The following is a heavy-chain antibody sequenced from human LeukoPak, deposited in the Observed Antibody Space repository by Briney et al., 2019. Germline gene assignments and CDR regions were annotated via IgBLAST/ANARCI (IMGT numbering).Heavy chain of an antibody. D-gene: IGHD3-10*01. CDR2: ISSSGSTI. V-gene: IGHV3-48*03. Sequence: GGSLRLSCAASGFTFSSYEMNWVRQAPGKGLEWVSYISSSGSTIYYADSVKGRFTISRDNAKNSLYLQMNSLRAEDTAVYCCARDCKLWFGELLSLYYYYGMDVWGKGTTVTVSS. J-gene: IGHJ6*04. CDR1: GFTFSSYE. CDR3: ARDCKLWFGELLSLYYYYGMDV.